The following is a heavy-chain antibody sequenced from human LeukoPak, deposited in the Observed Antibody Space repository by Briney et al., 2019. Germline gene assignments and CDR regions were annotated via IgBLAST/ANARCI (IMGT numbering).Heavy chain of an antibody. CDR3: ARRASIAAAGIYNFDY. J-gene: IGHJ4*02. V-gene: IGHV5-51*01. Sequence: GESLKISCKGSGYSFTSYWIGWVRQMPGKGLEWMGIIYPGDSDTRYSPSFQGQVTISADKSISTAYLQWGSLKASDTAMYYCARRASIAAAGIYNFDYWGQGTLVTVSS. CDR1: GYSFTSYW. D-gene: IGHD6-13*01. CDR2: IYPGDSDT.